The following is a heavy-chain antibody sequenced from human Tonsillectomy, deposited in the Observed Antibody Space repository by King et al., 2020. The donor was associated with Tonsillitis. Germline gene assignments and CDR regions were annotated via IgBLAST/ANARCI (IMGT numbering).Heavy chain of an antibody. Sequence: VQLVESGGGLVKPGGSLRLSCAASGFTFSNAWMSWVRQAPGKGLEWVGRIKSKTDGGTTDYAAPVKGRFTISRDDSKNTLYLQMNSLKTEDTAVYYCTTGAGGGITIFGVVIIQDDYWGQGTLVTVSS. CDR2: IKSKTDGGTT. V-gene: IGHV3-15*01. CDR3: TTGAGGGITIFGVVIIQDDY. J-gene: IGHJ4*02. D-gene: IGHD3-3*01. CDR1: GFTFSNAW.